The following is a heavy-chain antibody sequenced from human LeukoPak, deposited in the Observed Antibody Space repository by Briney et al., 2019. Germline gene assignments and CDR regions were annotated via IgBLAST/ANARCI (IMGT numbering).Heavy chain of an antibody. CDR3: ARESSRSYYYGMDV. V-gene: IGHV1-2*02. CDR1: GYTFTGYY. CDR2: INPNSGGT. D-gene: IGHD5/OR15-5a*01. J-gene: IGHJ6*02. Sequence: GASVKVSCKASGYTFTGYYMHWVRPAPGQGLEWMGWINPNSGGTNYAQKFQGRVTMTRDTSISTAYMELSRLRSDDTAVYYCARESSRSYYYGMDVWGQGTTVTVSS.